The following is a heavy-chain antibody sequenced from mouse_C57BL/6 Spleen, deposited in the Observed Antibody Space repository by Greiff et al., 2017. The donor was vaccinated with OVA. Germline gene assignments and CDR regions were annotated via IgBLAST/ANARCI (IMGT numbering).Heavy chain of an antibody. CDR2: IWSGGST. J-gene: IGHJ2*01. CDR3: ARMGYGGSGSYFDY. Sequence: VQLQQSGPGLVQPSQCLSITCTVSGFSLTSYGVHWVRQSPGKGLEWLGVIWSGGSTDYNAAFISRLSISKDNSKSQDFFKMNSLQADDTAIYYCARMGYGGSGSYFDYWGQGTTLTVSS. V-gene: IGHV2-2*01. CDR1: GFSLTSYG. D-gene: IGHD1-1*02.